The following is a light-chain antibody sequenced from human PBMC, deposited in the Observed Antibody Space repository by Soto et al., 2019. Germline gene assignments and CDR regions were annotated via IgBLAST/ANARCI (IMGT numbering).Light chain of an antibody. V-gene: IGKV1-39*01. CDR1: QSVAKY. CDR2: TSS. CDR3: QQSYSTPWT. J-gene: IGKJ1*01. Sequence: DIKMTQSPSSLSASVGDRVTITCRATQSVAKYVNWYQQKPGQAPNLLIYTSSNLQSGVPSRFTGSGFATDFTLTISSLQPEDFASYYCQQSYSTPWTFGQRTKV.